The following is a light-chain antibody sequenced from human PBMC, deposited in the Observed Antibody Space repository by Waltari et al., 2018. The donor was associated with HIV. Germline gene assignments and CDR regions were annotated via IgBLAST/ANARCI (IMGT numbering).Light chain of an antibody. CDR2: GND. V-gene: IGLV1-44*01. CDR1: SSNIGSNT. CDR3: ATWDDSLKGVI. J-gene: IGLJ2*01. Sequence: QSELTQPPSTSGAPGQRVTISCSGSSSNIGSNTVNWYQHLPGATPKLLIYGNDLWPSGVPDRFSGSKSGTSASLAISGLLSEDEGDYYCATWDDSLKGVIFGGGTKLTVL.